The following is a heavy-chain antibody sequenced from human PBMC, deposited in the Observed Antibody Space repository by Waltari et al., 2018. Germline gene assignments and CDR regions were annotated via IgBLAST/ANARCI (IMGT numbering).Heavy chain of an antibody. CDR2: ISGSGGST. Sequence: EVQLLESGGGWGQPGGSLRLAWAASGFTFSGEAMSGVRQAAGKGLEWGSAISGSGGSTYYADSVKGRFTISRDNSKNTLYLPMNSLRAEDTAVYYCAKDRRLERQWDYDYWGQGTLVTVSS. D-gene: IGHD1-1*01. CDR3: AKDRRLERQWDYDY. V-gene: IGHV3-23*01. J-gene: IGHJ4*02. CDR1: GFTFSGEA.